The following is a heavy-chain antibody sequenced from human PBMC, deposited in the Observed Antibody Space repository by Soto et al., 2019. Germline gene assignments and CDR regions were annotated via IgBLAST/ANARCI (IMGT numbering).Heavy chain of an antibody. CDR3: AKDKGPAYDISGYLH. J-gene: IGHJ4*02. CDR1: GFTFSSYA. D-gene: IGHD3-22*01. V-gene: IGHV3-23*01. Sequence: PGGSLRLSCAASGFTFSSYAMSWVRQAPGKGLEWVSAISGSGGSTYYADSVKGRFTISRDNSKNTLYLQMNSLRAEDTVVYYCAKDKGPAYDISGYLHWGQGTLVTVSS. CDR2: ISGSGGST.